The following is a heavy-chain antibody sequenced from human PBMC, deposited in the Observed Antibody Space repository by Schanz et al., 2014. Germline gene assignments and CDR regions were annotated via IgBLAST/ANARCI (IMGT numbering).Heavy chain of an antibody. CDR2: MYINSGST. Sequence: EVQLVESGGGLLQPGGSLRLSCAVSGFTVNTNYMSWVRQAPGKGLEWISSMYINSGSTQYADSVKGRFIISRDSSKNTRFLQMNSLRAEDTAVYFCARDGGRDGYNLAFDVWGQGTLVTVSS. V-gene: IGHV3-53*01. J-gene: IGHJ3*01. D-gene: IGHD5-12*01. CDR1: GFTVNTNY. CDR3: ARDGGRDGYNLAFDV.